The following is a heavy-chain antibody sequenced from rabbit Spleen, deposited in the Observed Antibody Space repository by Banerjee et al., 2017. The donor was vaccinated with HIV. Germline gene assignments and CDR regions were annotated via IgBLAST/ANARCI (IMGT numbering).Heavy chain of an antibody. CDR3: ARDTGSSFSTYGMDL. D-gene: IGHD8-1*01. CDR1: GFSFSTSYY. J-gene: IGHJ6*01. V-gene: IGHV1S40*01. Sequence: QSLEESGGGLVKPGASLTLTCTASGFSFSTSYYICWVRQAPGKGLEWIGCIYVGSGGGTKYASWAKGRFTISKTSSTTVTLQMTSLTAADTATYFCARDTGSSFSTYGMDLWGPRDPRHRL. CDR2: IYVGSGGGT.